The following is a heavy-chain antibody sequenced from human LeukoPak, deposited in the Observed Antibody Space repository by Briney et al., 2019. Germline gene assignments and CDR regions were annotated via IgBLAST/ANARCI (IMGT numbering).Heavy chain of an antibody. CDR3: ARGDQYDFWSGYYPSYYYYYMDV. CDR1: GFTFSSYS. J-gene: IGHJ6*03. V-gene: IGHV3-30*03. CDR2: ISYDGSNK. D-gene: IGHD3-3*01. Sequence: GGSLRLSCAASGFTFSSYSMNWVRQAPGKGLEWVAVISYDGSNKYYADSVKGRFTISRDNSKNSLYLQMNSLRAEDTAVYYCARGDQYDFWSGYYPSYYYYYMDVWGKGTTVTVSS.